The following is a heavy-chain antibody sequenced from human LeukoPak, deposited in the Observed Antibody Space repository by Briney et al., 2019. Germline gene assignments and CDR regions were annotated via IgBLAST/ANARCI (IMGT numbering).Heavy chain of an antibody. J-gene: IGHJ4*02. CDR2: IYNGVTI. CDR1: GLTVSTNY. Sequence: PGGSLRLSCAASGLTVSTNYMNWVRQAPGKGLEWVSVIYNGVTIHYADSVKGRFTISSDNSENTVYLQMNSLRAEDTAIYYCILTTVTTSAEYWGQGTLVTVSS. D-gene: IGHD4-17*01. CDR3: ILTTVTTSAEY. V-gene: IGHV3-53*01.